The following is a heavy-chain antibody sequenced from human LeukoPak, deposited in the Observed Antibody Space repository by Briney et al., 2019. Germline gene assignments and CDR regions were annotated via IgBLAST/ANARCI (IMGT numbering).Heavy chain of an antibody. Sequence: KTSETLSLTCTVSGGSISSYYWSWIRQPPGKGLEWIGYIYYSGSTNYNPSLKSRVTISVDTSKNQFSLKLSSVTAADTAVYYCARRKVYGDYDDYWGQGTLVTVSS. CDR2: IYYSGST. V-gene: IGHV4-59*08. J-gene: IGHJ4*02. D-gene: IGHD4-17*01. CDR3: ARRKVYGDYDDY. CDR1: GGSISSYY.